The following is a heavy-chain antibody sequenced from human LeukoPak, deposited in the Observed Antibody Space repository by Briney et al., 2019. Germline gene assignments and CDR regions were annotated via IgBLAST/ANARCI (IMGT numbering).Heavy chain of an antibody. Sequence: ASVKVSCKASGYTFTSYDINWVRQATGQGLEWMGWMNPNCGNTGYAQKFRGRVTMTRDTSISTAYMELSSLRSEDTAVYYCAKAGIVATMNADWFDPWGQGTLVTVSS. CDR1: GYTFTSYD. J-gene: IGHJ5*02. V-gene: IGHV1-8*01. CDR2: MNPNCGNT. D-gene: IGHD5-12*01. CDR3: AKAGIVATMNADWFDP.